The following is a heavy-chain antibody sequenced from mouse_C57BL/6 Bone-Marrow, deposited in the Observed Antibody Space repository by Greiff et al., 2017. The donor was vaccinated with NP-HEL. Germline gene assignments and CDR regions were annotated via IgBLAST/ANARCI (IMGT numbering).Heavy chain of an antibody. D-gene: IGHD1-1*01. Sequence: VQLQQPGAELVKPGASVKLSCTASGFTITDYYMHWVKQRTEQGLEWIGRIDPEDGGTKYDQKFQGKATITVDTSSTTAYLQLSSLTSEDTAVYYCALTTGVAKWYFDVWGKGTTVTVSS. CDR2: IDPEDGGT. J-gene: IGHJ1*03. CDR1: GFTITDYY. V-gene: IGHV14-2*01. CDR3: ALTTGVAKWYFDV.